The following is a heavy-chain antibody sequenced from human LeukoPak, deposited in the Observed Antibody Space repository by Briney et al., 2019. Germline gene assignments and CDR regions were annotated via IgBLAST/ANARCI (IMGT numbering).Heavy chain of an antibody. CDR2: IYHSGST. J-gene: IGHJ4*02. D-gene: IGHD6-6*01. CDR1: GYSISSGYY. Sequence: PSETLSLTCAVSGYSISSGYYWGWIRQPPRKGLEWSGNIYHSGSTYYNPSLKSRVTISVDTSKNQFSLKLSSVTAADTAVYYCARPRTSIAGGFYFDYWGQGTLVTVSS. CDR3: ARPRTSIAGGFYFDY. V-gene: IGHV4-38-2*01.